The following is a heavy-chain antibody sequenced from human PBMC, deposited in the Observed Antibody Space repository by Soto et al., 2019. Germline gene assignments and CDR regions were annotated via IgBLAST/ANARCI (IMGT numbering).Heavy chain of an antibody. D-gene: IGHD5-12*01. Sequence: EVQLLESGGGLVQPGGSLRLSCAASGFSFSSYAMVWVRQAPGKGLEWVSVISASGGGSYFADSVKGRFTISRDNSKNVLSLEMNSLRAEDTAIYFCAKGSIEYSASVDNWGQGTLVLVSS. J-gene: IGHJ4*02. CDR1: GFSFSSYA. CDR3: AKGSIEYSASVDN. V-gene: IGHV3-23*01. CDR2: ISASGGGS.